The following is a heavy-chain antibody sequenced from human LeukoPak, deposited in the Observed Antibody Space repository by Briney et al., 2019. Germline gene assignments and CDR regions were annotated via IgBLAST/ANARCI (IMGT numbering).Heavy chain of an antibody. V-gene: IGHV4-59*07. CDR3: ARFRSGGLLRMEYYFDY. J-gene: IGHJ4*02. Sequence: SDTLSLTCTVSGGSISSYYWSWIRQPPGKGLEWIGYIYYSGSTNYNPSLKSRVTISVDTSKNQFSLKLSSVTAADTAVYYCARFRSGGLLRMEYYFDYWGQGTLVTVSS. CDR1: GGSISSYY. D-gene: IGHD1-26*01. CDR2: IYYSGST.